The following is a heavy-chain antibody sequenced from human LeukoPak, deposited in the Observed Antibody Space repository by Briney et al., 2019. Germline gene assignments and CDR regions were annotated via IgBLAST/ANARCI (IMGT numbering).Heavy chain of an antibody. J-gene: IGHJ4*02. Sequence: GGSLRLSCAASGFTFSTYWMHWVRQAPGKGLVWVSRIDGEGSVTKYTDSVKGRFTISRDNTKNTVYLQMNSLRAEDTAVYYCTTGGSYFFDYWGQGTLVTVSS. CDR3: TTGGSYFFDY. V-gene: IGHV3-74*01. CDR1: GFTFSTYW. D-gene: IGHD1-1*01. CDR2: IDGEGSVT.